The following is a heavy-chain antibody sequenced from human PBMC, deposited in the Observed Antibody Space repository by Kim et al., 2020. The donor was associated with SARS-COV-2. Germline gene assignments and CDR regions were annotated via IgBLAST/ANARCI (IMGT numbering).Heavy chain of an antibody. CDR3: AKNRKNPHFPLVRGVIVTSYFHFDL. CDR1: GFIFDTHA. D-gene: IGHD3-10*01. CDR2: INFRATGPRVVDT. J-gene: IGHJ2*01. Sequence: GGSLRLSCAASGFIFDTHAMSWVRQAPGKGLEWVSTINFRATGPRVVDTFYAGSVEGRFTISRDDSMNTVYLQMNSLRPEDTAVYYCAKNRKNPHFPLVRGVIVTSYFHFDLWGHGTLVAVSS. V-gene: IGHV3-23*01.